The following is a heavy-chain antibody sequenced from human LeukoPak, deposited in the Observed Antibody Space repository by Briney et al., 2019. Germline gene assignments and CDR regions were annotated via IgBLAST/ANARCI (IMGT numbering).Heavy chain of an antibody. J-gene: IGHJ4*02. Sequence: GGSLRLSCAVSGFNFNDYYMAWIRQAPGKGLEWVSYISSRSRTIYYADSVKGRFTISRDNARSSLYLQMNSLRVEDTAVYYCARDTWNSHYYFDHWGQGILVTVPS. CDR2: ISSRSRTI. CDR3: ARDTWNSHYYFDH. V-gene: IGHV3-11*01. CDR1: GFNFNDYY. D-gene: IGHD2/OR15-2a*01.